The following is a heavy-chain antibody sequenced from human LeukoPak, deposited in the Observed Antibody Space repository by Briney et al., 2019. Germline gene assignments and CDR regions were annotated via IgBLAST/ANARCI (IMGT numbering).Heavy chain of an antibody. D-gene: IGHD2-2*02. CDR1: GGSISSYY. Sequence: SETLSLTCTVSGGSISSYYWSWIRQPPGKGLEWIGYIYYSGSTNYSPSLKSRVTISVDTSKNQFSLKLSSVTAADTAVYYCARDLAYCSSTSCYTNWFDPWGQGTLVTVSS. CDR3: ARDLAYCSSTSCYTNWFDP. V-gene: IGHV4-59*01. CDR2: IYYSGST. J-gene: IGHJ5*02.